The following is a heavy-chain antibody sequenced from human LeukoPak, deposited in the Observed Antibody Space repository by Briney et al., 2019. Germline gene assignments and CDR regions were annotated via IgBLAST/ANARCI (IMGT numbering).Heavy chain of an antibody. V-gene: IGHV4-39*07. CDR2: IYYSGST. D-gene: IGHD6-6*01. Sequence: SETLSLTCTVSGGSISSSNYFWGWIRQPPGMGLEWIGNIYYSGSTYYNPSLKSRVTISVDTSKNQFSLKLSSVTAADTAVYYCARRKYSRSWYFDLWGRGTLVTVSS. CDR1: GGSISSSNYF. CDR3: ARRKYSRSWYFDL. J-gene: IGHJ2*01.